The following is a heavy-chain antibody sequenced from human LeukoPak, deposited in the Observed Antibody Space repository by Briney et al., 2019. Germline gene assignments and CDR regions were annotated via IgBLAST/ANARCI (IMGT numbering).Heavy chain of an antibody. J-gene: IGHJ4*02. CDR3: ARVSGNHYYDSTRPDY. V-gene: IGHV3-21*01. CDR2: ITTSSSYI. Sequence: GGSLRLSCEASGFSFSSYNMDWVRQTPGKGLEWISSITTSSSYIYYADSVKGRFTISRDNAKNSLYLQMNSLRAEDTAVYYCARVSGNHYYDSTRPDYWGQGTLVTVSS. D-gene: IGHD3-22*01. CDR1: GFSFSSYN.